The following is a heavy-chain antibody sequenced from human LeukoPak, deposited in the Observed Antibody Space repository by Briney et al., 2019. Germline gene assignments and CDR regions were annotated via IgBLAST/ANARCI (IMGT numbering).Heavy chain of an antibody. CDR1: GFTFSSYA. V-gene: IGHV3-23*01. CDR3: AKDRDWNYVGDWFDP. D-gene: IGHD1-7*01. Sequence: GGSLRLSCAASGFTFSSYAMSWVRQAPGKGLEWVSAISGSGGSTYYADSVKGRLTISRDNSKNTLYLQMNSLRAEDTAVYYCAKDRDWNYVGDWFDPWGQGTLVTVSS. J-gene: IGHJ5*02. CDR2: ISGSGGST.